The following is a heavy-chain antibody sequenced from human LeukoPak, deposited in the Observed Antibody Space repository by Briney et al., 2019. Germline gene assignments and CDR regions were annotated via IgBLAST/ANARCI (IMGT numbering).Heavy chain of an antibody. Sequence: SETLSLTCTVSGGSISSYYWSWIRQPPGKGLEWIGYIYYSGSTNYNPSLESRVTISVDTSKNQFSLKLSSVTAADTAVYYCARWSGSVTARNYYYYMDVWGEGTTVTVSS. CDR2: IYYSGST. J-gene: IGHJ6*03. V-gene: IGHV4-59*01. CDR3: ARWSGSVTARNYYYYMDV. D-gene: IGHD6-6*01. CDR1: GGSISSYY.